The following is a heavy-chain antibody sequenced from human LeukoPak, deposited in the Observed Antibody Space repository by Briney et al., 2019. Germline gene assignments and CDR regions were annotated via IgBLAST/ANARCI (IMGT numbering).Heavy chain of an antibody. CDR3: ARGSTWSDH. J-gene: IGHJ5*02. Sequence: SETLSLTCAVSGASVNSTKWWTWVRQPPGKGLEWIGEIYHSGGTNYNPSLKSRVTISADKSRNQFSLKLNSVTAADTAVYYCARGSTWSDHWGQGTLVTVSS. D-gene: IGHD3-16*01. CDR1: GASVNSTKW. V-gene: IGHV4-4*02. CDR2: IYHSGGT.